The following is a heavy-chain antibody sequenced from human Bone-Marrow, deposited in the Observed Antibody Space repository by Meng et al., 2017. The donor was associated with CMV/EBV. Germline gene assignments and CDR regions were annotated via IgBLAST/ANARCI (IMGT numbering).Heavy chain of an antibody. V-gene: IGHV4-34*01. J-gene: IGHJ4*02. CDR1: GGSFSGYY. CDR3: AREHPYSNYDPFDY. D-gene: IGHD4-11*01. Sequence: SQTLSLTCAVYGGSFSGYYWSWIRQPPGKGLEWIGEINHSGSTNYNPSLKSRVTISVDMSKKQFSLKLSSVTAADTAVYYCAREHPYSNYDPFDYWGQGTLVTVSS. CDR2: INHSGST.